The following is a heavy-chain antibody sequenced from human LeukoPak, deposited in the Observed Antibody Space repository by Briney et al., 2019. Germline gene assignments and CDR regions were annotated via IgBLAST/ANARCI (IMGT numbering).Heavy chain of an antibody. Sequence: GGSLRLSCAASGFTFTNYAMHWVRQAPGKGLEWVAVIWYDGNKKYYVDSVKGRFTISRDNSKNTLYLQMNSLRAEDTAVYYCARDKGGYSRVFDYWGQGTLVTVSS. D-gene: IGHD2-15*01. V-gene: IGHV3-33*01. CDR1: GFTFTNYA. CDR2: IWYDGNKK. J-gene: IGHJ4*02. CDR3: ARDKGGYSRVFDY.